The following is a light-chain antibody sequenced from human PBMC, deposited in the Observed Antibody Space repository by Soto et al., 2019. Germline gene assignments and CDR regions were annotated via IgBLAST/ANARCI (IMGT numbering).Light chain of an antibody. Sequence: EIVMTQSPATLSVSPGERATLSCRASQSVNSNLAWYQQKPGQAPRLLIYGASSRATGIPDRFSGSGSGTDFTLTIRRLEPEDFAVYYCKQYKKWPRTFGQGTKVDI. CDR2: GAS. V-gene: IGKV3D-15*01. J-gene: IGKJ1*01. CDR1: QSVNSN. CDR3: KQYKKWPRT.